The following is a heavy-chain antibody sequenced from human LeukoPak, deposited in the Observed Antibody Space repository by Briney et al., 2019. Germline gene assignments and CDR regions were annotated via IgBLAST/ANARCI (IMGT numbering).Heavy chain of an antibody. CDR3: ARHRLEGDTFDI. D-gene: IGHD3-3*01. CDR1: GGSINSSDHY. CDR2: KYYSGDT. V-gene: IGHV4-39*01. Sequence: SETLSLTCTVSGGSINSSDHYWAWIRQPPGKRLEWIGSKYYSGDTYYSPSLKSRVTISVDTSRNKFALKLNSVTAADTAVYFCARHRLEGDTFDIWGQGTKVTVSS. J-gene: IGHJ3*02.